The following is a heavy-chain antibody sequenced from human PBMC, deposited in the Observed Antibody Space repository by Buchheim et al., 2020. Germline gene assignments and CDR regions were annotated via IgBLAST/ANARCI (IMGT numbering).Heavy chain of an antibody. J-gene: IGHJ6*03. V-gene: IGHV4-30-2*01. CDR1: GGSISSGGYS. Sequence: QLQLQESGSGLVKPSQTLSLTCAVSGGSISSGGYSWSWIRQPPGKGLEWIGYIYHSGSTYYNPSLKSRVTISVDRSKNQFSLKLSSVTAADTAVYYCARGIGDCSSTSCYYGYYYYYMDVWGKGTT. CDR3: ARGIGDCSSTSCYYGYYYYYMDV. D-gene: IGHD2-2*01. CDR2: IYHSGST.